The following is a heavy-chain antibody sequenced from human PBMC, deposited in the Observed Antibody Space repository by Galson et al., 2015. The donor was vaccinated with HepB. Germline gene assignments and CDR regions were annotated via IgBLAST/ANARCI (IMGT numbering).Heavy chain of an antibody. CDR1: GYTFTSYG. CDR2: ISAYNGNT. D-gene: IGHD4-23*01. V-gene: IGHV1-18*01. CDR3: ARGLRWNNYYYYGMDV. Sequence: SVKVSCKASGYTFTSYGISWVRQAPGQGLEWMGWISAYNGNTNYAQKLQGRVTMTTDTSTSTAYMELRSLRSDDTAVYYCARGLRWNNYYYYGMDVWGQGTTVTVSS. J-gene: IGHJ6*02.